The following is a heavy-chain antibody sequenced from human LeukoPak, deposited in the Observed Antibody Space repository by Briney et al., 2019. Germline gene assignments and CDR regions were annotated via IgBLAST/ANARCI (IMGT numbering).Heavy chain of an antibody. CDR1: GFTFSSYA. V-gene: IGHV3-23*01. D-gene: IGHD3-22*01. CDR2: ISGSGGST. CDR3: AKASGITMIVVVIQYYSDY. J-gene: IGHJ4*02. Sequence: PGGSLRLSCAASGFTFSSYAMSWVRQAPGKGLEWVSAISGSGGSTYYADSVKGRFTISRDNSKNTLYLQMNSLRAEDTAVYYCAKASGITMIVVVIQYYSDYWGQGTLVTVSS.